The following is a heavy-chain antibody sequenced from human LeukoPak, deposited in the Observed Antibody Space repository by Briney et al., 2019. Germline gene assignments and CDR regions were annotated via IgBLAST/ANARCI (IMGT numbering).Heavy chain of an antibody. CDR3: ARRMTILWWPFDY. CDR1: GGSISSSSYY. Sequence: SETLSLTCTVFGGSISSSSYYWGWIRQPPGKGLEWIGSIYYSGSTYYNPSLKSRVTISVDTSKNQFSLKLSSVTAADTAVYYCARRMTILWWPFDYWGQGTLVTVSS. J-gene: IGHJ4*02. D-gene: IGHD2-21*01. V-gene: IGHV4-39*01. CDR2: IYYSGST.